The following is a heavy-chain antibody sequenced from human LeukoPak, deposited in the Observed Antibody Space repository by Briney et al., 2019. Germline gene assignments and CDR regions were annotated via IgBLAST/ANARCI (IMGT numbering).Heavy chain of an antibody. V-gene: IGHV1-69*05. Sequence: GASVKVSCKASGGTFSSYAISWVRQAPGQGLEWMGGIIPIFGTANYAQKFQGRVTITTDESTSTAYMELSSLRSEDTAVYYCARGGETRFLGWLPFDYWGQGTLVTVSS. CDR2: IIPIFGTA. J-gene: IGHJ4*02. D-gene: IGHD3-3*01. CDR3: ARGGETRFLGWLPFDY. CDR1: GGTFSSYA.